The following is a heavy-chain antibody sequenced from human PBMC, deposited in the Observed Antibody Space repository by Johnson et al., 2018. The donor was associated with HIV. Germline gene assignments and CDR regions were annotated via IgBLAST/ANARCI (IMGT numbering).Heavy chain of an antibody. CDR3: ARDRGGEIAVAGPDAFDI. Sequence: VQLVESGGGVVQPGRSLRLSCAASGFTFSNAWMSWVRQAPGKGLEWVGRIKSKTDGGTTDYAASVKGRFTISRDDSKSIAYLQMNSLKIEDTAVYFCARDRGGEIAVAGPDAFDIWGQGTMVTVSS. CDR2: IKSKTDGGTT. CDR1: GFTFSNAW. V-gene: IGHV3-15*01. J-gene: IGHJ3*02. D-gene: IGHD6-19*01.